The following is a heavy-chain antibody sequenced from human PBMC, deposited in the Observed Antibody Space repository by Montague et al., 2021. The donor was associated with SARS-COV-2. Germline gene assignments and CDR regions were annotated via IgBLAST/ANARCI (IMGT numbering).Heavy chain of an antibody. D-gene: IGHD2-15*01. Sequence: SETLSLTCTVSGGSISSFYWSWIRQPPGKGLEWIGNIYYSGSTKYSPSLRSRVTISVDTSKNQFSLKLRYVTAADTAVYYCARRALGYCSGGSCYSGFDYWGQGTLVTVSS. CDR3: ARRALGYCSGGSCYSGFDY. CDR2: IYYSGST. V-gene: IGHV4-59*08. J-gene: IGHJ4*02. CDR1: GGSISSFY.